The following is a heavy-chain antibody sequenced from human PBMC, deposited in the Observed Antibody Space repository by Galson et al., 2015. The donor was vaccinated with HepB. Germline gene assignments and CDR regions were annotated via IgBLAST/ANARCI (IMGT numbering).Heavy chain of an antibody. V-gene: IGHV4-39*01. CDR2: FYYPGHT. D-gene: IGHD2-2*01. J-gene: IGHJ4*02. Sequence: SETLSLTCTVSGGYISSSSYYWGWLRQPPGKGLEWIGSFYYPGHTHYNPSLKSRVTISGDTSKTQFSLKLNSVTAADTAVYYCARHESESKTYAADNWGQGTLVTVSS. CDR1: GGYISSSSYY. CDR3: ARHESESKTYAADN.